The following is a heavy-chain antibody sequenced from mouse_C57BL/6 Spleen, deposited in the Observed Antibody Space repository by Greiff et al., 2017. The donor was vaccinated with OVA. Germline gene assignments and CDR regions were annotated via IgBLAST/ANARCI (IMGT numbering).Heavy chain of an antibody. D-gene: IGHD3-2*02. CDR1: GYTFTSYW. CDR2: IHPNSGST. J-gene: IGHJ4*01. V-gene: IGHV1-64*01. Sequence: VQLQQPGAELVKPGASVKLSCKASGYTFTSYWMHWVKQRPGQGLEWIGMIHPNSGSTNYNEKFKSKATLTVDKSSSTAYMQLSSLTSEDSAVYYCARGAQATFDYAMDYWGQGTSVTVSS. CDR3: ARGAQATFDYAMDY.